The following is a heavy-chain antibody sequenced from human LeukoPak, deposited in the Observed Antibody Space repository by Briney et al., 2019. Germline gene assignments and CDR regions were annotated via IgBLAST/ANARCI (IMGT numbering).Heavy chain of an antibody. CDR2: ISGSGGST. CDR1: GFTFSSYA. CDR3: ARGLDSSSSSSGFDY. V-gene: IGHV3-23*01. D-gene: IGHD6-6*01. Sequence: PGGSLRLSCAASGFTFSSYAMSWVRQAPGKGLEWVSAISGSGGSTYYADSMKGRFTISRDNAKNSLYLQMNSLRAEDTAVYYCARGLDSSSSSSGFDYWGQGTLVTVSS. J-gene: IGHJ4*02.